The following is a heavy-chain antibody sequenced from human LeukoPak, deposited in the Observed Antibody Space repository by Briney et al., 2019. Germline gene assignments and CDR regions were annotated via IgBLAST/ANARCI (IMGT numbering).Heavy chain of an antibody. CDR3: ARMYEQWLGTGTFDY. D-gene: IGHD6-19*01. J-gene: IGHJ4*02. CDR2: ISSSGSTI. Sequence: KSGGSPRLSCAASGFTFSDYYMSWIRQAPGKGLEWVSYISSSGSTIYYADSVKGRFTISRDNAKNSLYLQMNSLRAEDTAVYYCARMYEQWLGTGTFDYWGQGTLVTVSS. V-gene: IGHV3-11*01. CDR1: GFTFSDYY.